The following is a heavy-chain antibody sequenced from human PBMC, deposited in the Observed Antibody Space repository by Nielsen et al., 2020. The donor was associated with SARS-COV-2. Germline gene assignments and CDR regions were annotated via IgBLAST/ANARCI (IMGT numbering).Heavy chain of an antibody. D-gene: IGHD6-25*01. CDR3: AKDVRTGSAHFHR. CDR1: GFRFTDYG. J-gene: IGHJ4*02. Sequence: GESLKISCAASGFRFTDYGMHWVRQAPGKGLEWVAFVPYGRNKRYYAVAVRGRFTISRDNTKNTLSLEMKYLTEEDTGVYYCAKDVRTGSAHFHRWGQGTLVSVSS. V-gene: IGHV3-30*02. CDR2: VPYGRNKR.